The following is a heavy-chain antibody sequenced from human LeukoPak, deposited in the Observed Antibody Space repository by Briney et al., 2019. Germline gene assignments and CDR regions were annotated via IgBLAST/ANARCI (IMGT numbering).Heavy chain of an antibody. CDR2: ISSSSSYI. CDR1: GFTFSNYS. CDR3: ARRGYSYGYGVDY. Sequence: GGSLRLSCAASGFTFSNYSMNWVRQAPGKGLEWVSSISSSSSYIYYADSVKGRFTISRDNAKNSLYLQMNSLRAEDTAVYYCARRGYSYGYGVDYWGQGTLVTVSS. D-gene: IGHD5-18*01. J-gene: IGHJ4*02. V-gene: IGHV3-21*01.